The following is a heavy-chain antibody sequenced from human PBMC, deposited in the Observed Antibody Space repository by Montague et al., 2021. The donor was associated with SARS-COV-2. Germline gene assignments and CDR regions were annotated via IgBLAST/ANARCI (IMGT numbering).Heavy chain of an antibody. CDR1: GGSVSSSPYD. J-gene: IGHJ6*03. V-gene: IGHV4-39*01. CDR3: ASSYYYGSGTYVYNYYMDA. CDR2: IAYSGRT. D-gene: IGHD3-10*01. Sequence: SETLSLTCTVSGGSVSSSPYDWGWIRQPPGRGLEWVGSIAYSGRTXFXXXXKXRLTISVDSSENQFSLRLSSVTAADTAVYYCASSYYYGSGTYVYNYYMDAWGKGTTVTVSS.